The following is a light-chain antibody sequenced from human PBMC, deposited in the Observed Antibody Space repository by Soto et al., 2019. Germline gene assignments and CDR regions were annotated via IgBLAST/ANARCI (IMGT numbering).Light chain of an antibody. Sequence: EILITQSPSTLSVSQGERGTLSCRASQSVSSNLVWYHQKPGQAPRLLIYDASTRATGIPARYSGSGSGTEFTLTISSLQSEDFAVYYCQQYNSWPLTFGGGTKVDIK. CDR1: QSVSSN. CDR3: QQYNSWPLT. CDR2: DAS. J-gene: IGKJ4*01. V-gene: IGKV3-15*01.